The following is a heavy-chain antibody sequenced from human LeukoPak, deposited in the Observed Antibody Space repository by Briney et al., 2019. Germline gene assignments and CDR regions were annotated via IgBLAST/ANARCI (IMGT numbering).Heavy chain of an antibody. Sequence: GRSLRLSWAASGFTFSSYAMHWVRQAPGKGLEWVAVISYDGSNKYYADSVKGRFTISRDNSKNTLYLQMNSLRAEDTAVYYCARDHGGADAFDIWGQGTMVTVSS. CDR1: GFTFSSYA. J-gene: IGHJ3*02. CDR2: ISYDGSNK. V-gene: IGHV3-30-3*01. CDR3: ARDHGGADAFDI.